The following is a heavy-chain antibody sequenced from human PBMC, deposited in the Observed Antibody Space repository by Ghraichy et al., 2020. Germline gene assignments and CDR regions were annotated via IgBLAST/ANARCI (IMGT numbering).Heavy chain of an antibody. CDR1: GFTFSSYG. D-gene: IGHD3/OR15-3a*01. V-gene: IGHV3-33*01. J-gene: IGHJ6*02. Sequence: GGSLRLSCAASGFTFSSYGMHWVRQAPGKGLEWVAVIWYDGSNKYYADSVKGRFTISRDNSKNTLYLQMNSLRAEDTAVYYCARRFMDAPYYYYGMDVWGQGTTVTVSS. CDR2: IWYDGSNK. CDR3: ARRFMDAPYYYYGMDV.